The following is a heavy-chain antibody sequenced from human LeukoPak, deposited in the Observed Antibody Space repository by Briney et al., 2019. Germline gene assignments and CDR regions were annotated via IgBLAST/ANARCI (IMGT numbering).Heavy chain of an antibody. CDR2: INWNGGST. V-gene: IGHV3-20*04. Sequence: GGSLRLSCAASGFTFDDYGMSWVRQAPGKGLAWVSGINWNGGSTGYADSVKGRFTISRDNAKNSLYLQMNSLRAEDTALYYCATTIVVVPATNKGVDYWGQGTLVTVSS. CDR3: ATTIVVVPATNKGVDY. J-gene: IGHJ4*02. D-gene: IGHD2-2*01. CDR1: GFTFDDYG.